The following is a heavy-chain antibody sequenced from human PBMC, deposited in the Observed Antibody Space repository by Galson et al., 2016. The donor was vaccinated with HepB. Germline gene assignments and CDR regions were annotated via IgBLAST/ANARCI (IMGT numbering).Heavy chain of an antibody. CDR3: ARDRKQFYCDGTGLH. J-gene: IGHJ1*01. D-gene: IGHD3-22*01. CDR2: ISGTSQTT. V-gene: IGHV3-11*01. CDR1: GFEFSDYY. Sequence: SLRLSCAASGFEFSDYYMSWVRQAPGKGLEWLSYISGTSQTTYYADSVKGRFTISRDNANNSVYLQMDNLQAGDTAIYYCARDRKQFYCDGTGLHWGQGSLVIVSS.